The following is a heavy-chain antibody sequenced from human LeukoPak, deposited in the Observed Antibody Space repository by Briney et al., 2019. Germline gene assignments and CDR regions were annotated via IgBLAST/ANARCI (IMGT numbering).Heavy chain of an antibody. CDR1: GFTFSSYA. Sequence: GGSLRLSCAASGFTFSSYAMTWVRQAPGKGLEWVANIKQDGSKKNYVDSVKGRFTISRDNAKNSLYLQMNSLRAEDTAVYYCATPLDYYDSSGYHQGGDWGQGTLVTVSS. CDR2: IKQDGSKK. V-gene: IGHV3-7*03. CDR3: ATPLDYYDSSGYHQGGD. J-gene: IGHJ4*02. D-gene: IGHD3-22*01.